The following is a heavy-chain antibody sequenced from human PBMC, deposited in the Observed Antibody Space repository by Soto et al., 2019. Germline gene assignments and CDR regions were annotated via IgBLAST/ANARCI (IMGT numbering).Heavy chain of an antibody. Sequence: QVQLVESGGGGVQPGRSLRLSCAASGFTFSSYGMHWVRQAPGKGLEWVAVISYDGSNKYYADSVKGRFTISRDNSKNTLYLQMNSLRAEDTAVYYCPKPFVAVDAFDIWGQGTMVTVSS. J-gene: IGHJ3*02. CDR3: PKPFVAVDAFDI. D-gene: IGHD5-12*01. CDR2: ISYDGSNK. V-gene: IGHV3-30*18. CDR1: GFTFSSYG.